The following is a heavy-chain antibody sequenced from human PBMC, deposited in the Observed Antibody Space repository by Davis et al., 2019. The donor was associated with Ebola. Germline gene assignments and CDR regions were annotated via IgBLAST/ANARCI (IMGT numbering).Heavy chain of an antibody. CDR2: ISYDGSNK. V-gene: IGHV3-30-3*01. D-gene: IGHD2-15*01. Sequence: PGGSLRLSCAASGFTCSSYAMHWVRQAPGKGLEWVAVISYDGSNKYYADSVKGRFTISRDNSKNTLYLQMNSLRAEDTAVYYCARETYCYEDWGQGTLVTVSS. J-gene: IGHJ4*02. CDR3: ARETYCYED. CDR1: GFTCSSYA.